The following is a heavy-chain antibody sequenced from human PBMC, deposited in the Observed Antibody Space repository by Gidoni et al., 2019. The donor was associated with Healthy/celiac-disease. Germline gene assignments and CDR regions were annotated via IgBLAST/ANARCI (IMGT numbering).Heavy chain of an antibody. J-gene: IGHJ2*01. Sequence: QVQLVQSGAEVKKPGASVKVYCKVSGYTLTELYMQWVRQAPVKGLEWMGGFDPEDGETIYAQKFQGSVTMTEDTSTDTAYMELSSLRSEDTALYYCATTYYYDSSGYYQKWYFDLWGRGTLVTVSS. CDR3: ATTYYYDSSGYYQKWYFDL. D-gene: IGHD3-22*01. V-gene: IGHV1-24*01. CDR1: GYTLTELY. CDR2: FDPEDGET.